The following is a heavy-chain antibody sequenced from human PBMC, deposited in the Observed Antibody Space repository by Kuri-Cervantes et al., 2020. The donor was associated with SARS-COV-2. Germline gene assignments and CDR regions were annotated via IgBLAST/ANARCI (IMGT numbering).Heavy chain of an antibody. CDR3: ATDRDYGGKYWYFDL. Sequence: ASVKVSCKASGYTFTSYAMHWVRQAPGQRLEWMGWINAGNGNTKYSQKFQGRVTITRDTSASTAYMELSSLRSDDTAVYYCATDRDYGGKYWYFDLWGRGTLVTVSS. J-gene: IGHJ2*01. CDR2: INAGNGNT. D-gene: IGHD4-23*01. V-gene: IGHV1-3*01. CDR1: GYTFTSYA.